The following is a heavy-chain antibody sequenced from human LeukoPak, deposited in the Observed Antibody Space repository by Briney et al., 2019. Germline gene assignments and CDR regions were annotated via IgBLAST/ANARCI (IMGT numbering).Heavy chain of an antibody. D-gene: IGHD5-18*01. Sequence: SVKVSCKASGGTFSSYAISWVRQAPGQGLEWMGRIIPILGIANYAQKFQGRVTMTRDTSISTAYMELSRLRSDDTAVYYCARGTYEGYSLDYWSQGTLVTVSS. V-gene: IGHV1-69*04. CDR3: ARGTYEGYSLDY. CDR1: GGTFSSYA. CDR2: IIPILGIA. J-gene: IGHJ4*02.